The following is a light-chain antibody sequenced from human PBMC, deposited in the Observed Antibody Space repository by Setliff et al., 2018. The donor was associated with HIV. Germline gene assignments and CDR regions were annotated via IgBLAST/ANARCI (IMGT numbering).Light chain of an antibody. J-gene: IGLJ2*01. Sequence: QSVLAQPDSVSGSPGQSITISCTGTSSDIGAYNYVSWYQQQSGKGPKLMIFDVSNRPSGVSNLFSGSKSGNTASLTIFGLQADDEADYYCSSWTKSLTVVFGGGTKSPS. CDR3: SSWTKSLTVV. V-gene: IGLV2-14*03. CDR2: DVS. CDR1: SSDIGAYNY.